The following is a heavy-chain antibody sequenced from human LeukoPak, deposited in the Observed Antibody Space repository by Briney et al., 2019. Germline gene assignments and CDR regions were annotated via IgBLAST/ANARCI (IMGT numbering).Heavy chain of an antibody. CDR3: ARDGVYDCWSGYPFFDI. J-gene: IGHJ3*02. D-gene: IGHD3-3*01. CDR2: ISSSSSYI. CDR1: GFTFSSYS. Sequence: PGGSLRLSCAASGFTFSSYSMNWVRQAPGKGLEWVSSISSSSSYIYYADSVKGRFTISRDNAKNSLYLQMNSLRAEDTAVYYCARDGVYDCWSGYPFFDIWGQGTMVTVSS. V-gene: IGHV3-21*01.